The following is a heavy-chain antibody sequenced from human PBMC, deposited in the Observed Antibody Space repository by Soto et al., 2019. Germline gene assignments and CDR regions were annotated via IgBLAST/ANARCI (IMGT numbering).Heavy chain of an antibody. J-gene: IGHJ6*02. V-gene: IGHV4-34*01. CDR3: ARGSRYRSGGSCYGGYYYYYYGMDV. Sequence: QVQLQQWGAGLLKPSETLSLTCAVYGGSFSGYYWSWIRQPPGKGPEWIGEINHSGSTNYNPSLKSRVTTSVDTSKYQFSLKLRSVTAADTAVYYCARGSRYRSGGSCYGGYYYYYYGMDVWGQGTTVTVSS. CDR2: INHSGST. CDR1: GGSFSGYY. D-gene: IGHD2-15*01.